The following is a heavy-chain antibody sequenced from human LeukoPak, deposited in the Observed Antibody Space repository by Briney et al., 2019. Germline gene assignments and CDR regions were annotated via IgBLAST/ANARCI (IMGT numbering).Heavy chain of an antibody. J-gene: IGHJ4*02. D-gene: IGHD4-11*01. Sequence: GGSLRLSCAASGFTFSSYGMHWVRQAPGKGLEWVAVISYDGSNKYYADSVKGRFTISRDNSKNTLYLQMNSLRAEDTAVYYCARDPPAVKSGTYGWGQGTLVTVSS. CDR3: ARDPPAVKSGTYG. CDR2: ISYDGSNK. V-gene: IGHV3-30*03. CDR1: GFTFSSYG.